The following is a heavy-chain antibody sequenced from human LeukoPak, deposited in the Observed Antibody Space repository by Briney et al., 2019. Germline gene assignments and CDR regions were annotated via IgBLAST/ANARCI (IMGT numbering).Heavy chain of an antibody. CDR2: INHSGST. Sequence: SETLSLTCAVYGGSFSGYYWSGVRQPPGEGLEWSGEINHSGSTKYNPCLTSRVSISADPSKNQFSLKLSSVTAADTAIYYCARGGGQWLDQILFDYWGQGTLVTVSS. CDR1: GGSFSGYY. J-gene: IGHJ4*02. D-gene: IGHD6-19*01. V-gene: IGHV4-34*01. CDR3: ARGGGQWLDQILFDY.